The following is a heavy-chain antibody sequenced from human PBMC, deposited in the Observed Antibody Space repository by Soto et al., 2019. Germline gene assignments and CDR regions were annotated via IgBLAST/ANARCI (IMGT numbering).Heavy chain of an antibody. V-gene: IGHV4-59*12. CDR1: VGTIRSYY. CDR2: IYSRGTT. CDR3: ATGRISRGLDV. Sequence: SEALSLPCSVSVGTIRSYYWSWVRQPPGKGLEWIGYIYSRGTTSYNPSLKSRATILVDTSKNQFSLRLTSVTATDTAVYYCATGRISRGLDVWGQGTTVTVS. J-gene: IGHJ6*02.